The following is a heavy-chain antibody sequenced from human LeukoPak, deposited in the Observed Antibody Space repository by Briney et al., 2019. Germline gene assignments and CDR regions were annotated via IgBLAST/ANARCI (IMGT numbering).Heavy chain of an antibody. V-gene: IGHV3-21*01. CDR3: ARDLGYSLDY. J-gene: IGHJ4*02. CDR1: GFTFSSYW. Sequence: GGSLRLSCAASGFTFSSYWMSWVRQAPGKGLEWVSSISSSSSYIYYADSVKGRFTISRDNAKNSLYLQMNSLRAEDTAVYYCARDLGYSLDYWGQGTLVTVSS. CDR2: ISSSSSYI. D-gene: IGHD5-18*01.